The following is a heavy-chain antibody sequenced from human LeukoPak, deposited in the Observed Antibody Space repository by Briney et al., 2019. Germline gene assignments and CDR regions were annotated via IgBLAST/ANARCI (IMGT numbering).Heavy chain of an antibody. D-gene: IGHD3-10*01. Sequence: SETLSLTCAVYGGSFSGYYWSWIRQPPGKGLEWIGEINHSGSTNYNPSLKSRVTISVDTSKNQFSLKLSSVTAADTAVYYCARTPPYGSGSYHKWGAFDIWGQGTMVTVSS. CDR3: ARTPPYGSGSYHKWGAFDI. CDR1: GGSFSGYY. CDR2: INHSGST. J-gene: IGHJ3*02. V-gene: IGHV4-34*01.